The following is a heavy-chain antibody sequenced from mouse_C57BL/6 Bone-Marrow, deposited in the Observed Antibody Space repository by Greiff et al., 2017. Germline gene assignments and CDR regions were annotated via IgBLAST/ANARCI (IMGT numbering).Heavy chain of an antibody. V-gene: IGHV1-63*01. J-gene: IGHJ2*01. Sequence: VQLQQSGAELVRPGPSVKMSCKASGYTFTNYWIGWAKQRPGHGLEWIGDIYPGGGYTNYNEKFKGKATLTADKSSSKAYMQFSRLTSEDSAIYYCARWSTTVVADYWGQGSTLTVSS. D-gene: IGHD1-1*01. CDR1: GYTFTNYW. CDR3: ARWSTTVVADY. CDR2: IYPGGGYT.